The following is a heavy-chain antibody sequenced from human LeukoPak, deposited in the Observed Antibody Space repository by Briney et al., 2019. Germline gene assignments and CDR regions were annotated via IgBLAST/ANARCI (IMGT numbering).Heavy chain of an antibody. CDR2: ISSTSTTI. Sequence: GGSLRLSCAASGFTFSSYAMNWVRQAPGKGLEWVSYISSTSTTIYYADSVKGRFTISRDNAKNSLYLQMNSLRAEDTAVYYCARVGAYWGQGTLVTVSS. CDR3: ARVGAY. D-gene: IGHD1-26*01. V-gene: IGHV3-48*01. CDR1: GFTFSSYA. J-gene: IGHJ4*02.